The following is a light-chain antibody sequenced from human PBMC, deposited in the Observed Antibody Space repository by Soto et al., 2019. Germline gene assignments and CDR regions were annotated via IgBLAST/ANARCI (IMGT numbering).Light chain of an antibody. CDR1: SGSIASNY. CDR2: DDN. V-gene: IGLV6-57*01. J-gene: IGLJ2*01. Sequence: NFMLTQPHSVSESPGKTVTISCTRSSGSIASNYVQWYQQRPGSSPTTAIYDDNQRPSGVPDRFSGSIDSSSNSASLTISGLKTEDEADYYCQSYDSSNPVVFGGGTKLTVL. CDR3: QSYDSSNPVV.